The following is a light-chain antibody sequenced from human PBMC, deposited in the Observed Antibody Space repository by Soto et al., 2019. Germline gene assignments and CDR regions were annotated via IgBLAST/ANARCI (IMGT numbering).Light chain of an antibody. V-gene: IGKV3-20*01. CDR2: AAS. J-gene: IGKJ3*01. CDR3: QQYDSSPPVFT. Sequence: EIVLTQSPGTLSLSPGERATLSCRASQIFSSSYLAWYQKRPGQAPRLLIYAASSRATGIPDRFSGSGSGTDFTLTISRLEPEDFAVYYCQQYDSSPPVFTFGPGNKVDI. CDR1: QIFSSSY.